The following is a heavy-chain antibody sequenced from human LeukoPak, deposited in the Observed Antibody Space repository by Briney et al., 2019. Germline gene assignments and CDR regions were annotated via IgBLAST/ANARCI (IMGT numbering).Heavy chain of an antibody. D-gene: IGHD6-13*01. Sequence: PSETLSLTCTVSGGSISSGSYYWSWIRQPAGKGLEWIGRIYTSGSTNYNPSLKSRVTISVDTSKNQFSLKLSSVTAADTAVYYCAREGIAAAEAYDYWGQGTLVTVSS. J-gene: IGHJ4*02. V-gene: IGHV4-61*02. CDR1: GGSISSGSYY. CDR3: AREGIAAAEAYDY. CDR2: IYTSGST.